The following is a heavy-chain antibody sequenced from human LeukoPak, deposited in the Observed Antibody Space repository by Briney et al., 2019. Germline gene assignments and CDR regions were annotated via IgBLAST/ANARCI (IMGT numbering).Heavy chain of an antibody. D-gene: IGHD1-26*01. CDR3: AKVAEVGATGYYYYMDV. CDR2: ISDSGGST. CDR1: GFTFTSYT. Sequence: GGSLRLSCAASGFTFTSYTMTWVRQAPGKGLEWVSGISDSGGSTHYADSVKGRFTISRDNSKNTLYLQMSSLRAEDTAVYYCAKVAEVGATGYYYYMDVWGKGTTVTISS. J-gene: IGHJ6*03. V-gene: IGHV3-23*01.